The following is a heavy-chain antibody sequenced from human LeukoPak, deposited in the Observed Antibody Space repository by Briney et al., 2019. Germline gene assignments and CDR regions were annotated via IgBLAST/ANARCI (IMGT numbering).Heavy chain of an antibody. J-gene: IGHJ4*02. V-gene: IGHV3-48*01. CDR3: ARRAGAYTHPYDY. CDR1: GFTFSSYS. Sequence: GGSLRLSCAASGFTFSSYSMNWVRQAPGKGLEWVSYISSSSSTIYYADSVKGRFTISIDNSKNTLYLQMNSLRAEDTAVYYCARRAGAYTHPYDYWGQGTLVTVS. CDR2: ISSSSSTI. D-gene: IGHD3-16*01.